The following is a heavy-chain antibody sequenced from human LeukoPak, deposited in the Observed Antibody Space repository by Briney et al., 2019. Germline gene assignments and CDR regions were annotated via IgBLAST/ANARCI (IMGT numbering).Heavy chain of an antibody. V-gene: IGHV1-69*13. CDR1: GGTFSSYA. CDR3: ASQVRRIFGVVKPKNPFGP. D-gene: IGHD3-3*01. CDR2: IIPIFGTA. Sequence: SVKVSCKASGGTFSSYAISWVRQAPGQGLEWMGGIIPIFGTANYAQKFQGRVTITADESTSTAYMELSSLRSEDTAVYYCASQVRRIFGVVKPKNPFGPWGQGTLVTGSS. J-gene: IGHJ5*02.